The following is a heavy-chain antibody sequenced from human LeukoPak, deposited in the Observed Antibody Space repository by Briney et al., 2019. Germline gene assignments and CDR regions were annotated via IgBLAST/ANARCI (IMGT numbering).Heavy chain of an antibody. J-gene: IGHJ6*03. CDR1: GGSISSYY. V-gene: IGHV4-4*07. CDR3: ARDKQLEHYYYYYMDV. Sequence: SETLSLTCTVSGGSISSYYWSWIRQPAGKGLEWIGRIYTSGSTNYNPSLKGRVTMSVDTSKNQFSLKLSSVTAADTAVYYGARDKQLEHYYYYYMDVWGKGTTVTVSS. D-gene: IGHD6-6*01. CDR2: IYTSGST.